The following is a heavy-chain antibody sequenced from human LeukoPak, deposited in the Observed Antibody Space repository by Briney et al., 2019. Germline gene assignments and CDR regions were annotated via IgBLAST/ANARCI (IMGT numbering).Heavy chain of an antibody. D-gene: IGHD3-10*01. CDR2: INTNTGNP. CDR1: VYTFTSYT. CDR3: ARQSGSEREGDFDY. V-gene: IGHV7-4-1*02. J-gene: IGHJ4*01. Sequence: ASVKVSCKASVYTFTSYTINWVRQAPGQGLERVGWINTNTGNPTYAQGFTGRFVFSLDTSVSTAYLQIISLKAENTDVYYCARQSGSEREGDFDYWGRGTLVTVSS.